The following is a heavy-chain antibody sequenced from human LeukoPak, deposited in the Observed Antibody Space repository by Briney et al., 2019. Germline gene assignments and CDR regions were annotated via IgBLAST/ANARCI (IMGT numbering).Heavy chain of an antibody. Sequence: SETLSLTCTVSGGSISSSSFYWGWIRQPPGLGLEWIGSIYYRGITYYNPSLKSRVTISVDMSENQVSLKLRSVTAADTAVYYCTEFYFDRSGYADYWGQGTLVTVSS. D-gene: IGHD3-22*01. V-gene: IGHV4-39*01. CDR3: TEFYFDRSGYADY. J-gene: IGHJ4*02. CDR2: IYYRGIT. CDR1: GGSISSSSFY.